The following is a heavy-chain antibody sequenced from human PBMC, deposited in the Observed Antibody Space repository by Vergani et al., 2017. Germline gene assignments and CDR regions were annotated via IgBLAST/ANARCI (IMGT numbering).Heavy chain of an antibody. D-gene: IGHD1-26*01. CDR3: AKRLVGATNTAFDY. Sequence: DVQLVEHGGGLVKPGGSLRLSCAASGFSFSTYSMNWVRQAPGKGLEWVSCISSSSSYIYYADSVKGRFTISRDNSKNTLYLQMNSLRAEDTAVYYCAKRLVGATNTAFDYWSQGTLVTVSS. J-gene: IGHJ4*02. CDR1: GFSFSTYS. V-gene: IGHV3-21*04. CDR2: ISSSSSYI.